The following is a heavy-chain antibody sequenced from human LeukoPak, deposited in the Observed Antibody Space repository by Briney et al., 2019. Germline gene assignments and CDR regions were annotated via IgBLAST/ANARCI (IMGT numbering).Heavy chain of an antibody. Sequence: SETLSLTCTVPGGSISSSNYYWGWIRQPPGKGLEWIGTIYYSGSTYYNPSLKSRLTMAVDTSKNQFSLRLSSLTAADTAVYYCARHLLGSHTLDYWGQGTLVTVSS. CDR1: GGSISSSNYY. CDR3: ARHLLGSHTLDY. D-gene: IGHD3-16*01. J-gene: IGHJ4*02. CDR2: IYYSGST. V-gene: IGHV4-39*01.